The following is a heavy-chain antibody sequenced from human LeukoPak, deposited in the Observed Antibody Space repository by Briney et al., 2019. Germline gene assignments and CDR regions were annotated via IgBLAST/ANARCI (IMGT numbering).Heavy chain of an antibody. CDR2: ICYSGST. J-gene: IGHJ3*02. D-gene: IGHD3-16*02. CDR3: ATTLVTFGGVIADDAFDI. Sequence: KSSETLSLTCTVSGGSISSYYWSWIRQPPGKGLEWIGYICYSGSTNYNPSLKSRVTISVDTSKNQFSLKLSSVTAADTAVYYCATTLVTFGGVIADDAFDIWGQGTMVTVSS. CDR1: GGSISSYY. V-gene: IGHV4-59*01.